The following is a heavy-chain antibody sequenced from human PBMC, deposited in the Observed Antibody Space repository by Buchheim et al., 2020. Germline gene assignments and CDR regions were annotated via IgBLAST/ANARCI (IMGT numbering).Heavy chain of an antibody. CDR1: GFTFSSYG. CDR3: AREWELGGFDI. D-gene: IGHD1-26*01. Sequence: QVQLVESGGGVVQPGRSLRLSCAASGFTFSSYGMHWVRQAPGKGLEWVAVIWYGGSNKYYADSVKGRFTISRDISKTMLYLQMNSLRAEDTAVYYCAREWELGGFDIWGQGT. V-gene: IGHV3-33*01. CDR2: IWYGGSNK. J-gene: IGHJ3*02.